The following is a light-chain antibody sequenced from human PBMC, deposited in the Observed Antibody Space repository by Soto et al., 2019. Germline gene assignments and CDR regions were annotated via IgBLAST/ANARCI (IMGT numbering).Light chain of an antibody. J-gene: IGKJ3*01. CDR3: QQHNAWPPT. V-gene: IGKV3-15*01. CDR1: QTLRNK. CDR2: GGF. Sequence: IVLTQSPGTLSVSPGERVILSCSASQTLRNKLAWYQQKPGQAPILLIYGGFTRATGIPARLSGSRSGTEFTLTINGLQSEDFAIYYCQQHNAWPPTLGPGTKLDLK.